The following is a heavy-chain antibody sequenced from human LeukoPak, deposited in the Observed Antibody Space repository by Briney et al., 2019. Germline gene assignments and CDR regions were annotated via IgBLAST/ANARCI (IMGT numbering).Heavy chain of an antibody. CDR2: ISYDGSNK. CDR1: GFTFSSYA. V-gene: IGHV3-30-3*01. D-gene: IGHD2-15*01. Sequence: GGSLRLSCAASGFTFSSYAMHWVRQAPGKGLEWVAVISYDGSNKYYADSVKGRFTISRDNSKNTLYLQMNSLRAEDTAVYYCAKVVVVAATFDAFDIWGQGTMVTVSS. J-gene: IGHJ3*02. CDR3: AKVVVVAATFDAFDI.